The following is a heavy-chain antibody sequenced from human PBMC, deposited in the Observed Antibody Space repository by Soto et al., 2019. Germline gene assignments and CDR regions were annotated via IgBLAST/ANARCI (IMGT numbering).Heavy chain of an antibody. D-gene: IGHD3-9*01. V-gene: IGHV4-34*01. Sequence: PSETLSLTCAVYGGFFSGYYWSWFRQPPGKGLEWIGEINHSGSTNYNPSLKSRVTISVDTSKNQFSLKLSSVTAADTAVYYCVRDILASSQIATVIRGEGIMVTV. CDR3: VRDILASSQIATVI. CDR1: GGFFSGYY. CDR2: INHSGST. J-gene: IGHJ3*02.